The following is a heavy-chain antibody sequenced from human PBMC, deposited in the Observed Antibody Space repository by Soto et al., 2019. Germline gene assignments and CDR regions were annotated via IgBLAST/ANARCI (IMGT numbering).Heavy chain of an antibody. CDR2: ISGSGGST. CDR3: AKELYSYGYFGHYFDY. V-gene: IGHV3-23*01. CDR1: GFTFSSYA. D-gene: IGHD5-18*01. J-gene: IGHJ4*02. Sequence: GGSLRLSCAASGFTFSSYAMSWVRQAPGKGLEWVSAISGSGGSTYYADSVKGRFTISRDNSKNTLYLQMNSLRAEDTAVYYCAKELYSYGYFGHYFDYWGQGTLVTVYS.